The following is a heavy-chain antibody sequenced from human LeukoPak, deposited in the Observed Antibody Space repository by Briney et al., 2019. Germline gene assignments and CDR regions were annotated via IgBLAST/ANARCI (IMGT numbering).Heavy chain of an antibody. CDR1: GYSFTSYW. D-gene: IGHD1-26*01. Sequence: GESLKISCKGSGYSFTSYWIGWVRQMPGKGLEWMGIIYPGDSDTRYSPSFQGQVTISADKSLSTSYLQWSSLKASDTAMYYCATPQRVGAHAFDIWGQGTMVTVSS. CDR3: ATPQRVGAHAFDI. CDR2: IYPGDSDT. V-gene: IGHV5-51*01. J-gene: IGHJ3*02.